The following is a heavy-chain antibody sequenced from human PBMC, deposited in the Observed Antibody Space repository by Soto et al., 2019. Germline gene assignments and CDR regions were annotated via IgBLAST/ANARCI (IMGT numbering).Heavy chain of an antibody. CDR2: TNSDGTDS. CDR3: AKSLYYYDSSPLDH. V-gene: IGHV3-43D*04. CDR1: GFDLEDYA. Sequence: VSLRLSCAAAGFDLEDYAMHWVRQVPWKGLEWVSLTNSDGTDSYYMDSVKGRFTISRDNAKSTLYLQMDRLRPEDTALYFCAKSLYYYDSSPLDHWGQGTLVTVSS. D-gene: IGHD3-22*01. J-gene: IGHJ4*02.